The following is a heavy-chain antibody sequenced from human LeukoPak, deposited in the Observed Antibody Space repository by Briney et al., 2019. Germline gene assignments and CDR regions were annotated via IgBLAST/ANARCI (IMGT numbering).Heavy chain of an antibody. CDR3: ARQYSSSSGVDY. CDR1: GYTFTTYG. CDR2: ISAYNGNT. D-gene: IGHD6-6*01. Sequence: GASVRVSSKASGYTFTTYGISWVRQAPGQGREWMGWISAYNGNTNYAQKLQGRVTMTTDTSTSTAYMELRSLRSDDTAVYYCARQYSSSSGVDYWGQGTLVTVS. V-gene: IGHV1-18*01. J-gene: IGHJ4*02.